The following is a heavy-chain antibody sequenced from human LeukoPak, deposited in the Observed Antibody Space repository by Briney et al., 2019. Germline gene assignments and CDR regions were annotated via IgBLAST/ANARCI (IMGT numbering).Heavy chain of an antibody. D-gene: IGHD3-22*01. Sequence: GGSLRLSCAVSGITLSNYGMSWVRQAPGRGLEWVAGISGRGGGTNYADSVKGRFTISRDNPKNTLYLQMTSLRAEDTAVYFCAKRGVVIRVILVGFHKEAYYFDSWGQGALVTVSS. CDR2: ISGRGGGT. CDR3: AKRGVVIRVILVGFHKEAYYFDS. CDR1: GITLSNYG. V-gene: IGHV3-23*01. J-gene: IGHJ4*02.